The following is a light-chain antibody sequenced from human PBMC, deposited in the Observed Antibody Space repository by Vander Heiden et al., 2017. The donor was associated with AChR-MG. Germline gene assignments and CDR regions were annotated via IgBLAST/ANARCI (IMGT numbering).Light chain of an antibody. CDR1: ELSKRY. V-gene: IGLV3-10*01. Sequence: SFELTQPPSVSVSPGQTARITCSGDELSKRYAYWYQQSSGQAPVLVTYEDSNRPSGIPERFSGSSSGTVATLTISGAQLEDEADYYCYSTDSSGRVFGGGTKLTIL. J-gene: IGLJ3*02. CDR3: YSTDSSGRV. CDR2: EDS.